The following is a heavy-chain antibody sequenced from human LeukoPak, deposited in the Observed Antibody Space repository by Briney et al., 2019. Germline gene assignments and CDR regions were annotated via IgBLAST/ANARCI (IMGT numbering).Heavy chain of an antibody. CDR1: GYSFTNYW. D-gene: IGHD3-10*02. CDR2: IYPGDSYT. CDR3: ARRSIPRFGELLFFDY. V-gene: IGHV5-51*01. Sequence: PGESLKISCKGSGYSFTNYWIGWVRPMPGKGLEWMGIIYPGDSYTRYSPSFQGQVTISADKSISTAYLQWSSLKASDTAMYYCARRSIPRFGELLFFDYWGQGTLVTVSS. J-gene: IGHJ4*02.